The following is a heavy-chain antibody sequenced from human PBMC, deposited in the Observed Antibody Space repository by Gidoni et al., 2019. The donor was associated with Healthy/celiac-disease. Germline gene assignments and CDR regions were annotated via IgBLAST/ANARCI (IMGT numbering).Heavy chain of an antibody. V-gene: IGHV4-34*01. CDR1: GWSFSGYY. CDR3: ASSRREEQLVSENRRYYFDY. CDR2: INHSGRT. D-gene: IGHD6-6*01. J-gene: IGHJ4*02. Sequence: QVQLQQWCAGLLRPSETLSLTCAVYGWSFSGYYWSWNGQPPGKGLEWIGEINHSGRTNYNPSLKSRVTISVDTSKNQFSLKLRSVTDADTAVYYCASSRREEQLVSENRRYYFDYWGQGTLVTVSS.